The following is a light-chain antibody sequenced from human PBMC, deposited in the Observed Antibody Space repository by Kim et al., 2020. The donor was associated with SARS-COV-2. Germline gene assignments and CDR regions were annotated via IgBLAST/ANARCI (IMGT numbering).Light chain of an antibody. CDR2: STS. J-gene: IGKJ2*01. CDR1: QSLSSY. V-gene: IGKV1-39*01. CDR3: QQSYSTPHT. Sequence: DIQMTQSPSSLSASVGDRVTITCRASQSLSSYLNWFQQKPGKAPKLLIHSTSRLQSGVPSRFSGSGSGTDFTLTIGSLQPEDFATYYCQQSYSTPHTFGQGTKLEIK.